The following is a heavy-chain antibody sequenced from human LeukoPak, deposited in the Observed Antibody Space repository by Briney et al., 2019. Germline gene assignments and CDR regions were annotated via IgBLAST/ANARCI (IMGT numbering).Heavy chain of an antibody. D-gene: IGHD1-26*01. CDR2: INPSGGST. Sequence: ASVTVSCKASGYTFTSYYMHWVRQAPGQGLEWMGLINPSGGSTSYAQKFQGRVTMTRDTSTSTVYMELSSLRSEDTAVYYCAREENVVGATTGFDYWGQGTLVTVSS. CDR3: AREENVVGATTGFDY. J-gene: IGHJ4*02. V-gene: IGHV1-46*01. CDR1: GYTFTSYY.